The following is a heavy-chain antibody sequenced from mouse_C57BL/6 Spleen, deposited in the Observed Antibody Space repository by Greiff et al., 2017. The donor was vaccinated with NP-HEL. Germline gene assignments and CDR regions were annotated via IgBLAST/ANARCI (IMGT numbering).Heavy chain of an antibody. CDR2: INPNNGGT. CDR1: GYTFTDYY. D-gene: IGHD1-1*01. Sequence: EVQLPQSGPELVKPGASVKISCKASGYTFTDYYMNWVKQSHGKSLEWIVDINPNNGGTSYNQKFKGKATLTVDKSSSTAYMELRSLTSEDSAVYYCARGYYGSEAWFAYWGQGTLVTVSA. CDR3: ARGYYGSEAWFAY. V-gene: IGHV1-26*01. J-gene: IGHJ3*01.